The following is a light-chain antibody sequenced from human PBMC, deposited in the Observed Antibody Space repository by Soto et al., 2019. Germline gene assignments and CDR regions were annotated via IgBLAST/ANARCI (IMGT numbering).Light chain of an antibody. CDR3: QQRSN. J-gene: IGKJ4*01. CDR1: PSVSGSN. CDR2: GAS. Sequence: PGERATLSCRASPSVSGSNLAWYQQKPGQAPRLVIYGASSRATGIPARFSGSGSGTDFTLTISSLEPEDFAVYYCQQRSNFGGGTKVDIK. V-gene: IGKV3-11*01.